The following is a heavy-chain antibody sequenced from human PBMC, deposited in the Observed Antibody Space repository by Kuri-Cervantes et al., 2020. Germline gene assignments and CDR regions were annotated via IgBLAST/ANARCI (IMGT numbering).Heavy chain of an antibody. Sequence: ETLSLTCAVYGGSFSGYYWSWIRQPPGKGLEWIGEINHSGSTNYNPSLKSRVTISVDTSKNQFSLKLSSVTAADTAVYYCARGAQQLGRAYYYYYYMDVWGKGTTVTVSS. CDR3: ARGAQQLGRAYYYYYYMDV. D-gene: IGHD6-13*01. J-gene: IGHJ6*03. CDR1: GGSFSGYY. V-gene: IGHV4-34*01. CDR2: INHSGST.